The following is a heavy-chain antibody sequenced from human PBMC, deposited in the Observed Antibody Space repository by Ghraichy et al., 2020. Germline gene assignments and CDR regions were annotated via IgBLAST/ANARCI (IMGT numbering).Heavy chain of an antibody. CDR3: ARSLDTDFWSGYYYYYYYGMDV. V-gene: IGHV4-59*01. Sequence: SQTLSLTCTVSGGSISRYYWSWIRQPPGKGLEWIGYIYYSGSTNYNPSLKSRVTISVDTAKNQFSLKLSPVTAAYTAVYYCARSLDTDFWSGYYYYYYYGMDVCGQGTTVTVSS. CDR1: GGSISRYY. CDR2: IYYSGST. D-gene: IGHD3-3*01. J-gene: IGHJ6*02.